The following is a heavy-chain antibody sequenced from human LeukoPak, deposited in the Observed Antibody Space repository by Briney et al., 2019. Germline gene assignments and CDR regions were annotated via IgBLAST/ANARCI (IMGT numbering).Heavy chain of an antibody. Sequence: SETLSLTCTASGGSISSYYWSWIRQPAGKGLEWIGRIYTSGSTNYNPSLKSRVTMSVDTSKNQFSLKLSSVTAADTAVYYCAREGVWGSYRYTMDYWGQGTLVTVSS. V-gene: IGHV4-4*07. D-gene: IGHD3-16*02. CDR2: IYTSGST. CDR3: AREGVWGSYRYTMDY. CDR1: GGSISSYY. J-gene: IGHJ4*02.